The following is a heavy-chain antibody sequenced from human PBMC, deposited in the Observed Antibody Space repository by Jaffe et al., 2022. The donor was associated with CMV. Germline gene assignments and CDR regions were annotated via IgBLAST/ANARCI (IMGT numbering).Heavy chain of an antibody. CDR2: IYYSGST. D-gene: IGHD4-17*01. J-gene: IGHJ4*02. Sequence: QLQLQESGPGLVKPSETLSLTCTVSGGSISSSSYYWGWIRQPPGKGLEWIGSIYYSGSTYYNPSLKSRVTISVDTSKNQFSLKLSSVTAADTAVYYCARLTTVIAYYFDYWGQGTLVTVSS. CDR3: ARLTTVIAYYFDY. V-gene: IGHV4-39*01. CDR1: GGSISSSSYY.